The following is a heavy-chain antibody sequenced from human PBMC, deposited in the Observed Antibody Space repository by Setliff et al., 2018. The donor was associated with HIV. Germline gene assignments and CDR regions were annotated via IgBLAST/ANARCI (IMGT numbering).Heavy chain of an antibody. CDR2: IIHTGST. D-gene: IGHD2-2*01. Sequence: SETLSLTCAVYGGSFSGYYWSWIRQPPGKGLEWIGEIIHTGSTNYNPSLKSRVTIPVDTSKNQFSLRLSSVTAADTAVYYCARGRSCSSSSCYLVYYYYYGMDVWGHGSTVTVSS. CDR3: ARGRSCSSSSCYLVYYYYYGMDV. J-gene: IGHJ6*02. CDR1: GGSFSGYY. V-gene: IGHV4-34*01.